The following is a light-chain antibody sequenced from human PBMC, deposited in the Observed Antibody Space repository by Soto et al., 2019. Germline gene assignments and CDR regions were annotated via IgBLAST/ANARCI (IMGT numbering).Light chain of an antibody. CDR2: EVS. CDR3: SSFTSAYTFV. V-gene: IGLV2-14*01. J-gene: IGLJ1*01. Sequence: QSALAQPASVSGSPGQSIAISCTGTSSDVGGYNYVSWYQQHPGKAPKLLISEVSIRPSGVSDRFSGPKSGNTASLTISGPQTEDEADYYCSSFTSAYTFVFGSGTKVTVL. CDR1: SSDVGGYNY.